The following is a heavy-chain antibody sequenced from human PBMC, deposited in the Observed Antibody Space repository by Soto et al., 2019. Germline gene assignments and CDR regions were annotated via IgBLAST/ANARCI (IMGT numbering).Heavy chain of an antibody. V-gene: IGHV1-69*02. D-gene: IGHD3-10*01. CDR2: IAPTLGLV. J-gene: IGHJ4*02. Sequence: QVQLVQSGAEMKKPGSSVKVSCKASGGTFNTYTVNWVRQAPGQGLEWMARIAPTLGLVRYAQKFQGRLTIIADTSTTIYMALNSLRPEDTAVYYCARAYYGSGSYWPSDHWGQGTLVTVSS. CDR3: ARAYYGSGSYWPSDH. CDR1: GGTFNTYT.